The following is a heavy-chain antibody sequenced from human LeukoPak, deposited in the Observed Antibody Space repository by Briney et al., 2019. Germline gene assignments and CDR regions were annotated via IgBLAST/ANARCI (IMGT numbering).Heavy chain of an antibody. J-gene: IGHJ5*02. CDR2: IYPGDSDT. D-gene: IGHD6-25*01. CDR3: ARRGIAAPGFDP. Sequence: HGESLQISCKGSGYSFTSYWIGWVRQMPGKGLEWMGIIYPGDSDTRYSPSFQGQVTISADKSISTAYLQWSRLNASDTAMYCSARRGIAAPGFDPWGQGTLVTDSS. V-gene: IGHV5-51*01. CDR1: GYSFTSYW.